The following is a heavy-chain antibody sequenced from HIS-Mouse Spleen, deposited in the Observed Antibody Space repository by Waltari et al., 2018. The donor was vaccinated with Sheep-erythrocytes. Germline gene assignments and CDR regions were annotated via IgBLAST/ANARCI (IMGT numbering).Heavy chain of an antibody. CDR1: GFTFSSYS. Sequence: EVQLVESGGGLVQPGGSLRLSCAASGFTFSSYSMNWVRQAPGKGLEWVSYISSSSSTIYYADSVKGRFTISRDNAKNSLYLQMNSLRAEDTAVYYCAKVGATGWFDPWGQGTLVTVSS. CDR3: AKVGATGWFDP. D-gene: IGHD1-26*01. V-gene: IGHV3-48*01. CDR2: ISSSSSTI. J-gene: IGHJ5*02.